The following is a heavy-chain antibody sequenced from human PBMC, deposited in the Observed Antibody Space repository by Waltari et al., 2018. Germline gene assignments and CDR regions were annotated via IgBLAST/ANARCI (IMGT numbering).Heavy chain of an antibody. V-gene: IGHV3-21*04. CDR2: ISSSSSYI. J-gene: IGHJ4*02. CDR3: AKAKEQWLNTYYFDY. CDR1: GFTFSSYS. D-gene: IGHD6-19*01. Sequence: EVQLVESGGGLVKPGGSLRLSCAASGFTFSSYSMNWVRQAPGKGLEWVSSISSSSSYIYYADSVKGRFTISRDNSKNTLYLQMNSLRAEDTAVYYCAKAKEQWLNTYYFDYWGQGTLVTVSS.